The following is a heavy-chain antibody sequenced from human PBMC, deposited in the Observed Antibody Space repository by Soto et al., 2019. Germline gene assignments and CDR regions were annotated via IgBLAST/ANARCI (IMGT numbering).Heavy chain of an antibody. CDR2: ISGSGGST. Sequence: GGSLRLSCAASGFTFSSYAMSWVRQAPGKGLEWVSAISGSGGSTYYADSVKGRFTISRDNSKNTLYLQMNSLRAEDTAVYYCAKFISGRKVVPGTADDYWGQGTLVTVSS. V-gene: IGHV3-23*01. CDR3: AKFISGRKVVPGTADDY. J-gene: IGHJ4*02. CDR1: GFTFSSYA. D-gene: IGHD2-2*01.